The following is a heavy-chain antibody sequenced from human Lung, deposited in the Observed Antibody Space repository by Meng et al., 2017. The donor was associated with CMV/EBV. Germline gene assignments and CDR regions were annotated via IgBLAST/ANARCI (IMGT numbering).Heavy chain of an antibody. CDR1: GGTSNTYT. D-gene: IGHD3-10*01. CDR3: AGRGPYGRVLNV. CDR2: IIPYLDEP. J-gene: IGHJ3*01. Sequence: CKASGGTSNTYTFNWVRQAPGRGLEWMCGIIPYLDEPNYAQSFQGRVTITSDRSTAAYIELISLTSEDTAVYFCAGRGPYGRVLNVWGQGTLVTVSS. V-gene: IGHV1-69*02.